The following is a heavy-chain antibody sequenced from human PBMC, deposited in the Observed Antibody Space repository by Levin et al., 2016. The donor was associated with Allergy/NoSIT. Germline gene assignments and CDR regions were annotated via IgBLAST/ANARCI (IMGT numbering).Heavy chain of an antibody. V-gene: IGHV3-30-3*01. CDR2: ISYDGVNK. Sequence: VRQAPGKGLEWVAIISYDGVNKYYVDSVKGRFTVSRDNSENTLYLQMRGLGPEDTAVYYCARDRLRHSPVRSYGLDVWGRGTTVTVSS. J-gene: IGHJ6*02. D-gene: IGHD3-10*02. CDR3: ARDRLRHSPVRSYGLDV.